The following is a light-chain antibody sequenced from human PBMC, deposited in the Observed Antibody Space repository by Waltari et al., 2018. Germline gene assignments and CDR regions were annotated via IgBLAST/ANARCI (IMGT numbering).Light chain of an antibody. CDR3: QTWDSGIVF. CDR2: LHSDGGH. J-gene: IGLJ7*01. Sequence: QPVLTQSPSASASLGASVKLTCSLNTGHSGHAIAWHQQQQGQAPRYLMRLHSDGGHSKGDGVPDRFAGSSSGAERYLTISNLQSEDEADYYCQTWDSGIVFFGGGTRLTVL. CDR1: TGHSGHA. V-gene: IGLV4-69*01.